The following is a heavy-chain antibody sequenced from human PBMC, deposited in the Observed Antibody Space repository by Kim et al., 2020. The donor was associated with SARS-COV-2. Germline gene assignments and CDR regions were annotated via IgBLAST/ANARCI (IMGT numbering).Heavy chain of an antibody. D-gene: IGHD1-26*01. J-gene: IGHJ6*02. CDR3: ARDGIVGATSGMYV. V-gene: IGHV3-33*01. CDR1: GFTFSSYG. Sequence: GGSMRLSCAASGFTFSSYGMHWVRQAPGKGLEWVSVIWYDGSNKYYADSVKGRFTISRDNSKNTLYLQMNSLRAEDTSVSYCARDGIVGATSGMYVWGQG. CDR2: IWYDGSNK.